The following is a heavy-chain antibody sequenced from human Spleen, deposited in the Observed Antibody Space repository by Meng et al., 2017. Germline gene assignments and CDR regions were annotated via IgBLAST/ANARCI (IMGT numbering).Heavy chain of an antibody. V-gene: IGHV1-18*01. CDR1: GYTFASYG. CDR3: ARDQLGRGTFDI. D-gene: IGHD7-27*01. J-gene: IGHJ3*02. Sequence: QVQMVQSGADVKKPGASVKVPCKTSGYTFASYGMSWVRQAPGQGLDWMGWISGHNGVTNYAPKFQGRVTMTTDISANTAYMELGSLRSDDTAVYYCARDQLGRGTFDIWGQGTMVTVSS. CDR2: ISGHNGVT.